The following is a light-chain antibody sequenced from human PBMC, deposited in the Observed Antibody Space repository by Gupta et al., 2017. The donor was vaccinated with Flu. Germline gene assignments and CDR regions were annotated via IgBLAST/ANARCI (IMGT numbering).Light chain of an antibody. J-gene: IGKJ1*01. CDR2: QAS. CDR1: QSISNW. Sequence: PSTLSASVGDRVTITCRASQSISNWLAWYQQKPGKAPKLLIYQASELESGVPSRFSGTGSETKFTLTISSLQSDDFATYYCQQYSTYLGTFGQGTKV. V-gene: IGKV1-5*03. CDR3: QQYSTYLGT.